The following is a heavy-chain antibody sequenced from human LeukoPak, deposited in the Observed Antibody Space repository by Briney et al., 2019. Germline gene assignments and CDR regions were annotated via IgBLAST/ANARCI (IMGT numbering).Heavy chain of an antibody. V-gene: IGHV3-48*01. Sequence: PGGSLRLSCAASGFTFSSYSMNWVRQAPGKGLEWVSYISSSSSIIYYADSVKGRFTISRDNAKNSLYLQINSLRVEDTAIYYCARGGKLEPTAMPTWGQGSLVVVSS. CDR1: GFTFSSYS. J-gene: IGHJ5*02. D-gene: IGHD2-2*01. CDR3: ARGGKLEPTAMPT. CDR2: ISSSSSII.